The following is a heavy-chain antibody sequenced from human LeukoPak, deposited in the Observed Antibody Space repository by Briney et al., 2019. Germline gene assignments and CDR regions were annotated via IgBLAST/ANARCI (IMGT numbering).Heavy chain of an antibody. D-gene: IGHD6-19*01. V-gene: IGHV3-23*01. J-gene: IGHJ4*02. CDR1: GFIFSSNS. Sequence: GGSLRLSCAASGFIFSSNSMSWVRQAPWKGREWVLGISGSGGSTYYADSVNGRFTISRDNSKSTLYLQMHSLRAGDTAVYYCAKASSSGSYGVYYFDCWGQGALVTVSS. CDR3: AKASSSGSYGVYYFDC. CDR2: ISGSGGST.